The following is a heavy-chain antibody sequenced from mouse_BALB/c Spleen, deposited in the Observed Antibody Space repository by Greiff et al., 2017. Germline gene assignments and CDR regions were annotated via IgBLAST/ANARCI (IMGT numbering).Heavy chain of an antibody. CDR3: AKSLTFYYYAMDY. CDR1: GFTFSSFG. V-gene: IGHV5-17*02. Sequence: EVMLVESGGGLVQPGGSRKLSCAASGFTFSSFGMPWVRQAPEKGLEWVASISSGSSTNYYADTVKGRFTISRDNPKNTLFLQMTSLRSEDTAMYYCAKSLTFYYYAMDYWGQGTSVTVSS. CDR2: ISSGSSTN. J-gene: IGHJ4*01. D-gene: IGHD4-1*01.